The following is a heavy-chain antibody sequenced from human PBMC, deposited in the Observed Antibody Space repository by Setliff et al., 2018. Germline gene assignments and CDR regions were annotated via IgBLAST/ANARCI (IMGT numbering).Heavy chain of an antibody. D-gene: IGHD2-8*02. Sequence: GGSLRLSCTASGFTFTSAVMTWFRQAPGKGLEWVSAVTAFGGTTYDADSVKGRFTTSRDNSKNTLYLQMNSLRAEDTGVYYCARDKEVRVDYFDYWGQGTLVTVSS. J-gene: IGHJ4*02. V-gene: IGHV3-23*01. CDR2: VTAFGGTT. CDR1: GFTFTSAV. CDR3: ARDKEVRVDYFDY.